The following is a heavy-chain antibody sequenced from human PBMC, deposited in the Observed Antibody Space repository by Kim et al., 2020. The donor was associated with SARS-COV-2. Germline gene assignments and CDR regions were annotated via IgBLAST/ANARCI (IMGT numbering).Heavy chain of an antibody. J-gene: IGHJ3*02. D-gene: IGHD6-19*01. Sequence: GGSLRLSCAASGFTFSSYSMNWVRQAPGKGLEWVSSISSSSSYIYYADSVKGRFTISRDNAKNSLYLQMNSLRAEDTAVYYCARVVRAVAGKPDDAFDIWGQGTMVTVSS. V-gene: IGHV3-21*01. CDR3: ARVVRAVAGKPDDAFDI. CDR1: GFTFSSYS. CDR2: ISSSSSYI.